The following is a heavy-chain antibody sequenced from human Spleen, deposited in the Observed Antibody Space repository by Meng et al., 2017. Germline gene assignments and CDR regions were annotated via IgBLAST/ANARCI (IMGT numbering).Heavy chain of an antibody. CDR3: ARRGGDAYCGGDCYSGMWAFDI. J-gene: IGHJ3*02. D-gene: IGHD2-21*02. CDR2: IYHNGDT. V-gene: IGHV4-59*01. CDR1: DDSISSYY. Sequence: SETLSLTCTVSDDSISSYYWNWIRQPPGKGLEWIGFIYHNGDTNYNPSLKSRVTISVDTSKNQFSLKLSSVTAADTAVYYCARRGGDAYCGGDCYSGMWAFDIWGQGTMVTVSS.